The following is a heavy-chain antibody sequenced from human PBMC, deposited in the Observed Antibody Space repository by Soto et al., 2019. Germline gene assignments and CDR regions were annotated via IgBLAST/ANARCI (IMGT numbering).Heavy chain of an antibody. CDR2: IIPIFGTA. CDR1: GGTFSSYA. J-gene: IGHJ6*02. D-gene: IGHD3-3*01. V-gene: IGHV1-69*13. Sequence: ASVKVSCKASGGTFSSYAISWVRQAPGQGLEWMGGIIPIFGTANYAQKFQGRVTITADESTSTAYMELSSLRSEDTAVYYCASTGVYDFWSGPPLYGMDVWGQGTTVTVSS. CDR3: ASTGVYDFWSGPPLYGMDV.